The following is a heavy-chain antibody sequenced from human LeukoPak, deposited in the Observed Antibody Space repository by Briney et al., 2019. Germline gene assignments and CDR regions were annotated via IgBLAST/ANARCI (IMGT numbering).Heavy chain of an antibody. D-gene: IGHD3-10*01. V-gene: IGHV3-21*01. CDR2: ISSSSSYI. J-gene: IGHJ4*02. CDR3: ARENRITMVRGVIWGYFDY. Sequence: GGSLRLSCAASGFTFSSYSMNWVRQAPGKGLEWVSSISSSSSYIYYADSVKGRFTISRDNAKNSLYLQMNSLRAEDTAVYYCARENRITMVRGVIWGYFDYWGQGTLATVSS. CDR1: GFTFSSYS.